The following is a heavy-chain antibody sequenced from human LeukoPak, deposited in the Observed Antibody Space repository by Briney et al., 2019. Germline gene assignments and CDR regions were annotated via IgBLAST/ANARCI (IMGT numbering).Heavy chain of an antibody. Sequence: QPGGSLRLSCAASGFTFSSYAMSWVRQAPGKGLEWVSAISGSGGSTYYADSVEGRFTISRDNSKNTLYLQMNSLRAEDTAVYYCAKPDIPYSLGSYYGIAFDIWGQGTMVTVSS. V-gene: IGHV3-23*01. J-gene: IGHJ3*02. CDR2: ISGSGGST. CDR3: AKPDIPYSLGSYYGIAFDI. D-gene: IGHD1-26*01. CDR1: GFTFSSYA.